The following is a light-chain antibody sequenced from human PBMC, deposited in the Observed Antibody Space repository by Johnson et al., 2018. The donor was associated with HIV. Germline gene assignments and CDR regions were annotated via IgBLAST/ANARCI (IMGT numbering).Light chain of an antibody. CDR1: SSNIGNNY. Sequence: PSVSAAPGQTVTISCSGSSSNIGNNYVSWYQQLPGTAPKLLIYDNNKRPSGIPDRFSGSKSGTSATLGITGLQTGDEADYYCGTWDSSLSEGVFGTGTKVTVL. V-gene: IGLV1-51*01. CDR2: DNN. CDR3: GTWDSSLSEGV. J-gene: IGLJ1*01.